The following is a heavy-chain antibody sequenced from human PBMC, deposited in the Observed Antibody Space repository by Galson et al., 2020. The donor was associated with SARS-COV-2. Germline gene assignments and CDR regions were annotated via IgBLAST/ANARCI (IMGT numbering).Heavy chain of an antibody. CDR3: ASRERLPTSDFDI. Sequence: ASVKVSCKASGYTFTNYAITWVRQAPGQGLEWMGWISAYNDKINYAQKFQGRVIMTTDRFTSTAYLELRSLRADDTAVYYCASRERLPTSDFDIWGKGTM. J-gene: IGHJ3*02. CDR2: ISAYNDKI. D-gene: IGHD3-16*01. V-gene: IGHV1-18*04. CDR1: GYTFTNYA.